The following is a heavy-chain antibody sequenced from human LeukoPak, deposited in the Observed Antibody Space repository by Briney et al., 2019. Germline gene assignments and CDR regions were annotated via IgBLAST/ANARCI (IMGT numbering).Heavy chain of an antibody. V-gene: IGHV3-23*01. CDR1: GFTFSRYA. D-gene: IGHD2-21*02. Sequence: RSGGSLRLSCAASGFTFSRYAMSWVRQAPGKGLEWVSAISGSGGTTYYADSVKGRFTISRDNSKSTLYLQMNSQRAEDTAVYYCAKEDCGVDCSTFDYWGQGTLVTVSS. CDR2: ISGSGGTT. CDR3: AKEDCGVDCSTFDY. J-gene: IGHJ4*02.